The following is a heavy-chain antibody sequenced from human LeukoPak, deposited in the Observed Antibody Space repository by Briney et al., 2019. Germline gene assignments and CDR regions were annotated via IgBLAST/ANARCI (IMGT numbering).Heavy chain of an antibody. J-gene: IGHJ4*02. Sequence: GGSLRLSCAASGFTFRDYYMSWIRQAPGKGLKWVSSISSNGSTIYYADSVKGRFTISRDNAKHSLYLQMNSLRAEDTAVYYCARAYSSSRPFFDYWGQGTLVTVSS. V-gene: IGHV3-11*04. CDR2: ISSNGSTI. CDR3: ARAYSSSRPFFDY. D-gene: IGHD6-13*01. CDR1: GFTFRDYY.